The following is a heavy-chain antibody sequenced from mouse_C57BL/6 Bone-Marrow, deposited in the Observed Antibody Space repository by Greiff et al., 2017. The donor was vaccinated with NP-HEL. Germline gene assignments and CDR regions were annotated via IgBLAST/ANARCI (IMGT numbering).Heavy chain of an antibody. CDR3: ARRGLRRDYFDY. D-gene: IGHD2-2*01. CDR1: GYAFSSSW. V-gene: IGHV1-82*01. Sequence: QVQLQQSGPELVKPGASVKISCKASGYAFSSSWMNWVKQRPGKGLEWIGRIYPGDGDTNYNGKFKGKATLTADKSSSTAYMQLSSLTSEDSAVYFCARRGLRRDYFDYWGQGTTLTVSS. J-gene: IGHJ2*01. CDR2: IYPGDGDT.